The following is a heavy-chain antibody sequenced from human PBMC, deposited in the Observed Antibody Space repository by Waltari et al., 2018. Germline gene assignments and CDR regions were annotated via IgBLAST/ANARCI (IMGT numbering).Heavy chain of an antibody. CDR1: GVVFSIYP. J-gene: IGHJ2*01. CDR3: AKADFGNPYWFFDL. Sequence: EGQLLESGGGLVQPGGSLRLSGAAYGVVFSIYPMTWVRQAPGKGLEWVSTITADGRSRNYADSVKGRFTISRDNSKNILDLQMNTLRAEDTAVYFCAKADFGNPYWFFDLWGRGTLLTVSS. CDR2: ITADGRSR. V-gene: IGHV3-23*01. D-gene: IGHD3-10*01.